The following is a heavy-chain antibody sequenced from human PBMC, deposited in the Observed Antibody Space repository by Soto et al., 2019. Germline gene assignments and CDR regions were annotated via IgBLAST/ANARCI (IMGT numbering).Heavy chain of an antibody. D-gene: IGHD3-16*01. V-gene: IGHV1-69*08. CDR1: GGTFSSYT. Sequence: QVQLVQSGAEVKKPGSSVKVSCKASGGTFSSYTISWVRQAPGQGLEWMGRIIPILGIANYAQKFQGRVTITADKPTSTAYMELSSLRSEDTAVYYCARDWFGAFEIWGQGTMVTVSS. CDR2: IIPILGIA. J-gene: IGHJ3*02. CDR3: ARDWFGAFEI.